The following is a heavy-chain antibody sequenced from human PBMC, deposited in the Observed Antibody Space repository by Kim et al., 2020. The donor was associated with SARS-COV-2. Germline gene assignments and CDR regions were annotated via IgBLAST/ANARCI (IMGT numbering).Heavy chain of an antibody. D-gene: IGHD6-19*01. Sequence: NYAQKLKGRVTMTPDTPTSTAYMELRSLRSDDTAVYYCARVIQWLAKFDYWGQGTLVTVSS. V-gene: IGHV1-18*01. CDR3: ARVIQWLAKFDY. J-gene: IGHJ4*02.